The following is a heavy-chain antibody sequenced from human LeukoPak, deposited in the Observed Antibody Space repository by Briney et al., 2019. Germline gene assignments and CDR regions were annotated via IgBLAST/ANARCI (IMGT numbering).Heavy chain of an antibody. CDR3: ARGRGEKRRKAPPKLRDYCGGDCSPQYYYYYYMDV. CDR1: GYTFTSYD. V-gene: IGHV1-8*01. D-gene: IGHD2-21*02. CDR2: MNPNSGNT. J-gene: IGHJ6*03. Sequence: ASVKVSCKASGYTFTSYDINWVRQATGQGLEWMGWMNPNSGNTGYAQKFQGRVTMTRNTSISTAYMELSSLRSEDTAVYYCARGRGEKRRKAPPKLRDYCGGDCSPQYYYYYYMDVWGKGTTVTISS.